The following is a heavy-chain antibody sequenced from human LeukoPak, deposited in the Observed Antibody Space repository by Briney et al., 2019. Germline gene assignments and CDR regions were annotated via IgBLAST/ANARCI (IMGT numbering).Heavy chain of an antibody. CDR1: GASMSSDGHY. CDR2: IYSGGST. V-gene: IGHV4-61*02. CDR3: ASAGHCANGVCRNWFGP. J-gene: IGHJ5*02. D-gene: IGHD2-8*01. Sequence: SETLSLTCNVSGASMSSDGHYWNWIRQPAGKGLEWIGRIYSGGSTNYNPSLKSRVTLSVDTSKNRLSLKLSYVTAADTAVYYCASAGHCANGVCRNWFGPWGQGILVTVSS.